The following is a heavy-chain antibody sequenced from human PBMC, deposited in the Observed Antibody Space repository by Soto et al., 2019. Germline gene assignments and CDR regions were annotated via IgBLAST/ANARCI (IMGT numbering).Heavy chain of an antibody. CDR3: ATPAEALDKAILKGIAH. CDR1: GGTFSNSA. CDR2: ILPIFGTP. V-gene: IGHV1-69*13. Sequence: SVKVSCKASGGTFSNSAIIWVRQAPGQGLEWMGGILPIFGTPNYAQKFQGRLTISADEFSSTAYMELNILRSEDTAVYYCATPAEALDKAILKGIAHWGQGTPVTVSS. D-gene: IGHD5-18*01. J-gene: IGHJ4*02.